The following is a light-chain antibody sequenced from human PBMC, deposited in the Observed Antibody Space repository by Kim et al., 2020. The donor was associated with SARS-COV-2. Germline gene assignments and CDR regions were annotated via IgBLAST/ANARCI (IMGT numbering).Light chain of an antibody. CDR2: GTS. J-gene: IGKJ2*02. Sequence: GNRVTITCRASQDISSSLAWYQQKPGKAPKLLLYGTSSLESGVPSRFSGSGSGPDYTLTIRSLQTEDFATYYCQQYHSAPCTFGQGTKLEIK. CDR1: QDISSS. CDR3: QQYHSAPCT. V-gene: IGKV1-NL1*01.